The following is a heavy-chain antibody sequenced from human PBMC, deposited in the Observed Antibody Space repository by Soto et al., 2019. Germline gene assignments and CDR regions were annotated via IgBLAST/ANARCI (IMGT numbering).Heavy chain of an antibody. D-gene: IGHD6-6*01. Sequence: PGESLKISCKGSGYSFPSYWISWVRQMPGKGLQWMGRIDPSDSNTNYSPSFQGHVTISADKSISTAYLQWSSLKASDTAIYYCAYHCLKGSSSSYNWFDRWGQGSLVTVSS. J-gene: IGHJ5*02. V-gene: IGHV5-10-1*01. CDR1: GYSFPSYW. CDR2: IDPSDSNT. CDR3: AYHCLKGSSSSYNWFDR.